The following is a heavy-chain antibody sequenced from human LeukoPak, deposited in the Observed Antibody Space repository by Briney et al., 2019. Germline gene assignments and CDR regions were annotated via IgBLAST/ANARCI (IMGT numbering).Heavy chain of an antibody. CDR1: GGSISSYY. CDR2: IYYSGST. D-gene: IGHD3-10*01. CDR3: ARESGVPKNPLNDPRYYFDY. Sequence: PSETLSLTCTVSGGSISSYYWSWIRQPPGKGLEWIGYIYYSGSTNYNPSLKSRVTISVDTSKNQFSLKLSSVTAADTAVYYCARESGVPKNPLNDPRYYFDYWGQGTLVTVSS. J-gene: IGHJ4*02. V-gene: IGHV4-59*01.